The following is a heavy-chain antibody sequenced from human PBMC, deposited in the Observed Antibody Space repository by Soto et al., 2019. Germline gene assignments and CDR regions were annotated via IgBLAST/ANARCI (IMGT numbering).Heavy chain of an antibody. CDR2: ISAYNGNT. V-gene: IGHV1-18*01. J-gene: IGHJ4*02. CDR1: GYTFTSYG. Sequence: GASVKVSCKASGYTFTSYGISWVRQAPGQGLEWMGWISAYNGNTNYAQKLQGRVTMTTDTSTSTAYMELRSLRSDDTAVYYCAREGGQWELPDDFDYWGQGTLVTVSS. CDR3: AREGGQWELPDDFDY. D-gene: IGHD1-26*01.